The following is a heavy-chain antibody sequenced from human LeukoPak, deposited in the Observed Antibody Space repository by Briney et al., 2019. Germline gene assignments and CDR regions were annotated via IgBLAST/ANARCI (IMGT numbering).Heavy chain of an antibody. V-gene: IGHV4-34*01. Sequence: SETLSLTCAVSGGSLSGYYWSCIRHSPDKGREWMGDIHHDGRTKYKSSFKSRITIFLVSSKNEVSLRLSPVTPADTALYFCARDVVPRDYGDTLNAYDLWGQGTMVTVS. J-gene: IGHJ3*01. CDR1: GGSLSGYY. D-gene: IGHD4-17*01. CDR2: IHHDGRT. CDR3: ARDVVPRDYGDTLNAYDL.